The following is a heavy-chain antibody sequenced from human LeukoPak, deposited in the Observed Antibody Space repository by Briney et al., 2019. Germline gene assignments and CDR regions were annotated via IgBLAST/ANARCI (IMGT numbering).Heavy chain of an antibody. CDR3: ARGRDY. Sequence: GGSLRLSCAASGFTFSTYSMNWVRQAPGKGLEWVSYISSSSSAIYYADSVRGRFTVSRDNAENSLYLQMNSLTDEDSGVYYCARGRDYWGQGTLVTVSS. V-gene: IGHV3-48*02. J-gene: IGHJ4*02. CDR1: GFTFSTYS. CDR2: ISSSSSAI.